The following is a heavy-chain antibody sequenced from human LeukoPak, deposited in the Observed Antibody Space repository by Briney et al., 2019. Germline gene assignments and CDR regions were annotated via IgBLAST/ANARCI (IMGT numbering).Heavy chain of an antibody. CDR2: IYHSGST. D-gene: IGHD3-10*01. CDR1: GYSISSGYY. J-gene: IGHJ4*02. Sequence: SETLSLTCAVSGYSISSGYYWGWIRQPPGKGLEWIGSIYHSGSTYYNPSLKSRVTISVDTSKNQFSLKLSSVTAADTAVYYCARERNVLLWFGEFENWGQGTLVTVSS. CDR3: ARERNVLLWFGEFEN. V-gene: IGHV4-38-2*02.